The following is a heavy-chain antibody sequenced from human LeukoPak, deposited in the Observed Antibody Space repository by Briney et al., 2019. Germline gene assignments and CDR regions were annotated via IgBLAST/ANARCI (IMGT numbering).Heavy chain of an antibody. D-gene: IGHD1-1*01. Sequence: GGSLRLSCAASGFTFSSYAMSWVRQAPGKGLEWVSGITGSGGATYYADSVEGRFTISRDNSKNTLFLQVNSLRAEDTAVYYCAKDRRYNWNDGGYFEYWGQGMLVTVSS. J-gene: IGHJ4*02. CDR1: GFTFSSYA. CDR3: AKDRRYNWNDGGYFEY. V-gene: IGHV3-23*01. CDR2: ITGSGGAT.